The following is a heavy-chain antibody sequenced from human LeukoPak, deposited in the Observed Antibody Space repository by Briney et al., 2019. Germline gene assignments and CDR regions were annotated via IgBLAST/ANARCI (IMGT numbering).Heavy chain of an antibody. D-gene: IGHD1-26*01. CDR3: ARGVPNWDNWYFDL. CDR1: GYTFTGYS. J-gene: IGHJ2*01. CDR2: INPNSGGT. V-gene: IGHV1-2*02. Sequence: ASVKVSCKASGYTFTGYSMHWVRQAPGQGLEWMGWINPNSGGTNYAQKFQGRATMTRDTSISTAYMELSRLRSDDTALYYCARGVPNWDNWYFDLWGRGTLVTVSS.